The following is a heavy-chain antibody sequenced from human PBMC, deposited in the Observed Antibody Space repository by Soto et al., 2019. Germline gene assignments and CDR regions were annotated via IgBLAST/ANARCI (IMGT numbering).Heavy chain of an antibody. CDR2: INIYSGDA. D-gene: IGHD3-22*01. J-gene: IGHJ4*02. V-gene: IGHV1-18*01. CDR1: GYTFTSYG. Sequence: GPEVKKTGASVKGSGKASGYTFTSYGISWVRQAPGQGLEWMGWINIYSGDANYAQRFQDRVTMTRDTSTNTVYMEMRSLRSDDTAVYYCARALYYYDNSGLAYWGQGTLVTVSS. CDR3: ARALYYYDNSGLAY.